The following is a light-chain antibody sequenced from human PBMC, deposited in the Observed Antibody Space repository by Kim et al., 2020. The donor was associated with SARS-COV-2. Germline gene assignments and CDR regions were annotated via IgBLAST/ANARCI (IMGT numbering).Light chain of an antibody. Sequence: ALGRTVRNRMREDGLRIYYGNWYQYKPGQGAVIVIFGQNNRTTGIPDRFSGSSSGNTTSLTITGAQAEDEADDCWNSRDGSGNHWMIGGGTQLTVL. CDR3: NSRDGSGNHWM. CDR1: GLRIYY. CDR2: GQN. J-gene: IGLJ3*02. V-gene: IGLV3-19*01.